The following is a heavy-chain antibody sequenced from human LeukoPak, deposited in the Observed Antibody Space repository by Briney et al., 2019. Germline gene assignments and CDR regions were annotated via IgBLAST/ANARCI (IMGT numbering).Heavy chain of an antibody. D-gene: IGHD3-10*01. Sequence: PGGALRLSCAASGFTFIDYYMSSIRQAPWKGLVWVSYISSSSSYTNYADSVKGRFTISRDNAKDSLYLQMNSLRAEDTAVYYCARVPRIAMVRGVIMAYYFDYWGQGTLVTVSS. CDR3: ARVPRIAMVRGVIMAYYFDY. J-gene: IGHJ4*02. V-gene: IGHV3-11*05. CDR1: GFTFIDYY. CDR2: ISSSSSYT.